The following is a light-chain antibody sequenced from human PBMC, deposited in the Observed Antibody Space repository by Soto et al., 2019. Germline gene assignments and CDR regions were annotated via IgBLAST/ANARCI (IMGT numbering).Light chain of an antibody. V-gene: IGKV3-20*01. J-gene: IGKJ4*01. CDR3: QRYGSSPPFT. CDR1: HSVSSSY. Sequence: EIVLTQSPGTLSLSPGERATLSCRASHSVSSSYLAWYQQKPGQAPMLLIYGASSRATGIPDRFSGSGSGTDFTFTISSLEPGDFAVYYCQRYGSSPPFTFGVGTKVEIK. CDR2: GAS.